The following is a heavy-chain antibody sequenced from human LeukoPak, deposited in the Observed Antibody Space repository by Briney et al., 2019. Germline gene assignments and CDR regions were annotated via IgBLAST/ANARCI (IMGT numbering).Heavy chain of an antibody. CDR1: GYSFPIYW. CDR2: IYPGDSDT. D-gene: IGHD7-27*01. Sequence: GESLKISCKGSGYSFPIYWLGWVRQMPGKGLEWMGIIYPGDSDTRYSPSFQGQVTISADKSISTAYLQWSSLKASDTAIYFCARRAELGMRWFDPWGQGTLVTVLS. J-gene: IGHJ5*02. V-gene: IGHV5-51*01. CDR3: ARRAELGMRWFDP.